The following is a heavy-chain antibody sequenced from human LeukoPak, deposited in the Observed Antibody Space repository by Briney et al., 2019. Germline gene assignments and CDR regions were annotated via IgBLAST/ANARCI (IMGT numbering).Heavy chain of an antibody. CDR3: ARGPATPGLDY. J-gene: IGHJ4*02. CDR2: INSDGSRT. CDR1: GFTFSSYW. V-gene: IGHV3-74*01. Sequence: GGSLRLSCGASGFTFSSYWMYWVRQAPEKGLVCVSRINSDGSRTDYADSVKGRFTISRDNAKNTLYLQMNSLRAEDTAVYYCARGPATPGLDYCGQGTLVTVSS. D-gene: IGHD4-23*01.